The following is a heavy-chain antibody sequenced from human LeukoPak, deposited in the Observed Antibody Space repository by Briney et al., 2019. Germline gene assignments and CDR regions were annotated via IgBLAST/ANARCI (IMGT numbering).Heavy chain of an antibody. D-gene: IGHD2/OR15-2a*01. Sequence: ASVSVSCKASGYIFTSHYIHWVRLAPGQGLQWMGIVYVGDGRTRYAREFQGRVTMTWDTSTSTVYMDLSSLKTEDTAVYYCAREMPATFYFDFWGQGTVVTVSS. CDR3: AREMPATFYFDF. CDR1: GYIFTSHY. V-gene: IGHV1-46*01. CDR2: VYVGDGRT. J-gene: IGHJ4*02.